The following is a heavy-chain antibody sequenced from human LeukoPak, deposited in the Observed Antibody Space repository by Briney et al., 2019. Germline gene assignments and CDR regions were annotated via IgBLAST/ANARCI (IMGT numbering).Heavy chain of an antibody. CDR2: INWNGGST. CDR1: GFNISNHY. D-gene: IGHD3-22*01. V-gene: IGHV3-20*01. CDR3: ARASYDSNSAFDY. J-gene: IGHJ4*02. Sequence: GGSLRLSCAASGFNISNHYMSWVRQAPGKGLEWVSGINWNGGSTGYADSVRGRFTISRDNAKNSLYLQMSSLRAEDTALYHCARASYDSNSAFDYWGQGTLVTVSS.